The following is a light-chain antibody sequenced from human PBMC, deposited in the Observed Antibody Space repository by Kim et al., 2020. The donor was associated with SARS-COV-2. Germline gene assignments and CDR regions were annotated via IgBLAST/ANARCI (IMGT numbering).Light chain of an antibody. CDR3: HVWESSTEV. CDR1: NIGSKN. Sequence: SYELTQPLSVSVALGQTARITCGGNNIGSKNVHWYQQRPGQAPLLVIYRDNNRPSGIPERFSGSNSGNTATLTISRAQAGDEADYYCHVWESSTEVFGGGTQLTVL. J-gene: IGLJ2*01. CDR2: RDN. V-gene: IGLV3-9*01.